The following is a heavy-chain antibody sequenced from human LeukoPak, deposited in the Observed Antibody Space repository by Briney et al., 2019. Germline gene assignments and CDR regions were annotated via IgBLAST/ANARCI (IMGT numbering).Heavy chain of an antibody. V-gene: IGHV4-61*02. D-gene: IGHD1-26*01. CDR1: GGSISSGYYY. Sequence: SETLSLTCTVSGGSISSGYYYWSWIRQPAGKGLEWIGRIYTSGSTNYDPSLKSRVTISVDTSKNQVSLKLRSVTAADTAVYYCARVGATDDYWGQGTPVTVSS. CDR3: ARVGATDDY. CDR2: IYTSGST. J-gene: IGHJ4*02.